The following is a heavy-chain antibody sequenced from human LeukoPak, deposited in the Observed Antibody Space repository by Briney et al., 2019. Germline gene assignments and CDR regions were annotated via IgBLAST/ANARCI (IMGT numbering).Heavy chain of an antibody. CDR1: GFTFSSYS. V-gene: IGHV3-21*01. D-gene: IGHD3-10*01. Sequence: PGGSLRLSCAASGFTFSSYSMNWVRQAPGKGLEWVSSISSSSSYIYYADSVKGRFTISRDNAKNSLYLQMNSLRAEDTAVYYCARGWFGKLFFDYWGQGTLVTVSS. CDR3: ARGWFGKLFFDY. J-gene: IGHJ4*02. CDR2: ISSSSSYI.